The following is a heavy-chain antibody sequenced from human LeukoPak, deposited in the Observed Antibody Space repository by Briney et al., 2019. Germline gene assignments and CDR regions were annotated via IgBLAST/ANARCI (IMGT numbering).Heavy chain of an antibody. D-gene: IGHD5-18*01. CDR1: GGTFSSYA. CDR3: ASGILGYSYGSHFDY. J-gene: IGHJ4*02. V-gene: IGHV1-69*05. Sequence: SVKVSCKASGGTFSSYAISWVRQAPGQGLEWMGRIIPIFGTADYAQKFQGRVTITTDESTSTAYMELSSLRSEDTAVYYCASGILGYSYGSHFDYWGQGTLVTVSS. CDR2: IIPIFGTA.